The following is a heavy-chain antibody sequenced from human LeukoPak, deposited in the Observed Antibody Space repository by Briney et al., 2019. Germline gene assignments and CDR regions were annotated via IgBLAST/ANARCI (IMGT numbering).Heavy chain of an antibody. CDR2: INHSGST. CDR1: GGSFSGYY. CDR3: ARGEDYPLDY. J-gene: IGHJ4*02. Sequence: SETLSLICAVYGGSFSGYYWSWIRQPPGKGLEWIGEINHSGSTNYNPSLKSRVTISVDTSKNQFSLKLSSVTAADTAVYYCARGEDYPLDYWGQGTLVTVSS. D-gene: IGHD4-11*01. V-gene: IGHV4-34*01.